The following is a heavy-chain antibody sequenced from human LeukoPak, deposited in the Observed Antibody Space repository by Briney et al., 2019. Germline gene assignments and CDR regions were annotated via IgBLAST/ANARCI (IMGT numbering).Heavy chain of an antibody. J-gene: IGHJ4*02. D-gene: IGHD3-16*01. CDR3: ARALGDDPIDH. CDR1: AFTFSRFW. CDR2: LNEGGRER. Sequence: PGGSLRLSCAASAFTFSRFWMNWVRQAPGKGLEWVASLNEGGRERYYVDSVRGRFTISRDNAKNSVYLQMNSLRADDTAVYYCARALGDDPIDHWGQGTLVTVSS. V-gene: IGHV3-7*01.